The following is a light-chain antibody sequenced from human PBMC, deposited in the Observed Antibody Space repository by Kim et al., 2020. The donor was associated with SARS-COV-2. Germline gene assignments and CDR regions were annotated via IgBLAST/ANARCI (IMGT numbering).Light chain of an antibody. CDR2: AAS. J-gene: IGKJ1*01. CDR3: HMYNSAPWT. CDR1: QGIRNY. V-gene: IGKV1-27*01. Sequence: DIQMTQSPSSLSASVGDRVTITCRASQGIRNYLAWYQQKPGKGPKLLIYAASTLQSGVPSRFSGGGSGTDFTLTISSLQPEDVATYYCHMYNSAPWTFGQGTKVDIK.